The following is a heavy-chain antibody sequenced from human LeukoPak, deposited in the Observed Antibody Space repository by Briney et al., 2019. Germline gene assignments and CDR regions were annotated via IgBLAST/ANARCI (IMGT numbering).Heavy chain of an antibody. CDR1: GFTVSNNY. Sequence: PGGSLRLSCAASGFTVSNNYMTWVRQAPGKGLEWVSSIYSGGSTHYLDSGKGRFTISRDSSESTLSLKSNSLRADDTAVYYCVRESDYSTYPTPGYYYYMDVWGKGTTVTVSS. J-gene: IGHJ6*03. CDR2: IYSGGST. D-gene: IGHD4-11*01. V-gene: IGHV3-53*01. CDR3: VRESDYSTYPTPGYYYYMDV.